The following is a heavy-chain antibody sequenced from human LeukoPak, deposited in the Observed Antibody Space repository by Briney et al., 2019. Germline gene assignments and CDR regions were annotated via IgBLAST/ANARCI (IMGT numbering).Heavy chain of an antibody. CDR3: ARESGCSGGSCYTRDYYYYYMDV. D-gene: IGHD2-15*01. V-gene: IGHV1-2*02. CDR1: GYTFTDYY. CDR2: INPISGGT. Sequence: ASVEVSCKASGYTFTDYYIHWVRQAPGQGLEWMGWINPISGGTNYAQKFQGRVTMTRDTSISTAYMELSRLRSDDTAAYYCARESGCSGGSCYTRDYYYYYMDVWGKGTTVTVSS. J-gene: IGHJ6*03.